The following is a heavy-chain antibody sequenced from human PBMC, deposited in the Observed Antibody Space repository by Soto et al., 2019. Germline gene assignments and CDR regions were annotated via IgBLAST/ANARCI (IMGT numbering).Heavy chain of an antibody. Sequence: TLSLTCTVSGGSISPYSWSWIRQPPGKGLEWIGNIYYSGSTYYKPSLKSRVTISLDTSNNQFSLKLTSVIAADTAVYYCARDSTSSYFYGLNVWGQGTTVTVSS. CDR1: GGSISPYS. V-gene: IGHV4-59*01. CDR2: IYYSGST. D-gene: IGHD2-2*01. J-gene: IGHJ6*02. CDR3: ARDSTSSYFYGLNV.